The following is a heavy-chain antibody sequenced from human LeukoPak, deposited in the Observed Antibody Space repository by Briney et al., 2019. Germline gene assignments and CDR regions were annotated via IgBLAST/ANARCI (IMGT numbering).Heavy chain of an antibody. CDR2: INHSGST. J-gene: IGHJ4*02. Sequence: SETLSLTCAVCGGSFSGYYWSWIRQPPGKGLEWIGEINHSGSTNYNPSLKSRVTISVDTSKNQFSLKLSSVTAADTAVYYCARGPTTLYDSSGYLGAPFDYWGQGTLVTVSS. V-gene: IGHV4-34*01. D-gene: IGHD3-22*01. CDR3: ARGPTTLYDSSGYLGAPFDY. CDR1: GGSFSGYY.